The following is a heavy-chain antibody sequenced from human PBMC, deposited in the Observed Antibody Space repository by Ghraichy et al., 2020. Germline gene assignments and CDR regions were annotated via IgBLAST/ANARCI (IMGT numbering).Heavy chain of an antibody. Sequence: GGSLRLSCAASGFTFKNAWMNWVRQAPGKGLEWVGRVKSRSDGGTADYAAPVKGRFTISRDDSKDTLYLQMNSLRSEDTGIYYCTTERIGEHYFYDFWGQGTLVTVSS. CDR1: GFTFKNAW. CDR2: VKSRSDGGTA. V-gene: IGHV3-15*07. CDR3: TTERIGEHYFYDF. D-gene: IGHD1-26*01. J-gene: IGHJ4*02.